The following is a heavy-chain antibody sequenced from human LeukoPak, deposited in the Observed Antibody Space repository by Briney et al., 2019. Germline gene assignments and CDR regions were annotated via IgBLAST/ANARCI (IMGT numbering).Heavy chain of an antibody. Sequence: PSETLSLTCTVSGGSISSYYWSWIRQPPGKGLEWIGYIYYSGSNNYNPSLKSRVTISVDTSKNQFSLKLSSVTAADTAVYYCARVPRSYYYYYYMDDWGKGTTVTVSS. CDR3: ARVPRSYYYYYYMDD. CDR1: GGSISSYY. CDR2: IYYSGSN. J-gene: IGHJ6*03. V-gene: IGHV4-59*01.